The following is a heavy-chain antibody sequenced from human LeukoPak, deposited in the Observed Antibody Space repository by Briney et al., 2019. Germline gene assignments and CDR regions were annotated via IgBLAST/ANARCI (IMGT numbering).Heavy chain of an antibody. CDR3: ARAGRPSSGYPFDY. D-gene: IGHD3-22*01. J-gene: IGHJ4*02. CDR1: GFTFSSYA. Sequence: AGGSLRLSCAASGFTFSSYAMSWVRQAPGKGLEWVSAISGSGGSTYYADSVKGRFTISRDNAKNSLYLQMNSLRAEDTAVYYCARAGRPSSGYPFDYWGQGTLVTVSS. V-gene: IGHV3-23*01. CDR2: ISGSGGST.